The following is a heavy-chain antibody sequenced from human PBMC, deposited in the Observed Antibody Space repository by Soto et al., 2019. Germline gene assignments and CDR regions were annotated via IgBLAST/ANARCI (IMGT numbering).Heavy chain of an antibody. Sequence: GGSLRLSCAASGFTFSSYSMNWVRQAPGKGLEWVSSISSSSSYIYYADSVKGRFTISRDNAKNSLYLQMNSLRAEDTAVYYCAKDFTELQTFFDYWGQGSLVTVSS. CDR1: GFTFSSYS. CDR3: AKDFTELQTFFDY. J-gene: IGHJ4*02. D-gene: IGHD1-26*01. V-gene: IGHV3-21*01. CDR2: ISSSSSYI.